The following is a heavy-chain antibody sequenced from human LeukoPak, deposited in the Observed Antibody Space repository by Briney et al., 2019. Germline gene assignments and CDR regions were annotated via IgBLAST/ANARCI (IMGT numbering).Heavy chain of an antibody. D-gene: IGHD3-10*01. CDR2: INYSGST. CDR3: ARYVVYGSGRYYFDY. J-gene: IGHJ4*02. Sequence: PSETLSLTCTVSGGSVSSTTYYWSWIRQTPGKELDWFASINYSGSTYYNPSLKSRVTISVDTSENQFSLKLSSVTAADTAVYYCARYVVYGSGRYYFDYWGQGTLVTVSS. CDR1: GGSVSSTTYY. V-gene: IGHV4-39*01.